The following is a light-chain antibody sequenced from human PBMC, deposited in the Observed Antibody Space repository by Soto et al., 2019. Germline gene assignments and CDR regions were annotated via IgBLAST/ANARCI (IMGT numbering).Light chain of an antibody. CDR3: SSYTSSNTVI. J-gene: IGLJ2*01. CDR1: SSDVGSYTY. V-gene: IGLV2-14*01. CDR2: DVS. Sequence: QSALTQPASVSGSPGQSIAISCTGTSSDVGSYTYVSWYQQHPGKAPKLMIYDVSARPSGVSNRFSGSKSDNTASLTISGLQAEDEADYYCSSYTSSNTVIFGGGTKLTVL.